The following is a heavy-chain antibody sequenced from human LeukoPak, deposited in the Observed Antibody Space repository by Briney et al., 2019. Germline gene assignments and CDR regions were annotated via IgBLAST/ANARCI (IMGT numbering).Heavy chain of an antibody. Sequence: GGSLRLSCAASGFTFSSYAMSWVRQAPGKGLEWVSAISGSGGSTYYADSVKGRFTISRDNSKNTLYLQMNSLRAEDTAVYYCAKEGARIVVVPAPFWYWGQGTLVTVSS. CDR2: ISGSGGST. J-gene: IGHJ4*02. V-gene: IGHV3-23*01. D-gene: IGHD2-2*01. CDR3: AKEGARIVVVPAPFWY. CDR1: GFTFSSYA.